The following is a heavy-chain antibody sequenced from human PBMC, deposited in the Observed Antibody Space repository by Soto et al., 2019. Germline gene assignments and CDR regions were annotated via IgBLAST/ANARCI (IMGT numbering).Heavy chain of an antibody. V-gene: IGHV4-34*01. J-gene: IGHJ4*02. CDR2: INHSGST. Sequence: PSETLSLTCAVYGGSFSGYYWSWIRQPPGKGLEWIGEINHSGSTNYNPSRKGRDTISVDTSKNQFSLKLSSVTAADTAVYYCARGYYDFWSGYQPPDYWGQGTQVTVSS. CDR1: GGSFSGYY. D-gene: IGHD3-3*01. CDR3: ARGYYDFWSGYQPPDY.